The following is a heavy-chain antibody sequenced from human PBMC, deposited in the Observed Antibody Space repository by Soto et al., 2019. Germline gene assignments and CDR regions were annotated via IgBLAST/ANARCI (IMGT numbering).Heavy chain of an antibody. V-gene: IGHV3-30*04. D-gene: IGHD1-26*01. CDR2: LSVDGKVK. Sequence: QVRLVESGGGVVQPGGSLRLSCAASGFTLRTYPMHWLRQTPGKGLEWLTVLSVDGKVKHYADSVGGRFTISRDISENTLYLQMNSLRGEETAVYYCARDPLSGSTDYVDHWGQGTLVTVSS. CDR1: GFTLRTYP. J-gene: IGHJ4*02. CDR3: ARDPLSGSTDYVDH.